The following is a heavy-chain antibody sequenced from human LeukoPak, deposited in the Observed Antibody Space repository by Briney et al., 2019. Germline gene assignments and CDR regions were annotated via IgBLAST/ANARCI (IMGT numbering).Heavy chain of an antibody. CDR2: IYSVVST. CDR3: ATSPRVTLYVMGDFAY. V-gene: IGHV3-53*01. CDR1: GFTVSSNY. D-gene: IGHD3-16*01. Sequence: GGSLRLSCAASGFTVSSNYMSWIRQAPGKGLVWVSVIYSVVSTYYADSVKGRFTISRDKSKNTLSLQMISLRADDTAVYYCATSPRVTLYVMGDFAYWGQGTLVTVSS. J-gene: IGHJ4*02.